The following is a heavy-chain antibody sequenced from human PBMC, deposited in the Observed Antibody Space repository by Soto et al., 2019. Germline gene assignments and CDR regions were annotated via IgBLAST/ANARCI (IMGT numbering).Heavy chain of an antibody. CDR2: INIYSGDA. Sequence: QVRLEQSGPEVKKTGASVKVSCKASGYTFTSYGISWVRQAPGQGLEWRGWINIYSGDANYAQSFQNRVTMTRDTSTNTVYMEMRTLRSDDTAVYYCARALYYYDNSGLAYWGQGTLVTVSS. D-gene: IGHD3-22*01. V-gene: IGHV1-18*01. CDR3: ARALYYYDNSGLAY. CDR1: GYTFTSYG. J-gene: IGHJ4*02.